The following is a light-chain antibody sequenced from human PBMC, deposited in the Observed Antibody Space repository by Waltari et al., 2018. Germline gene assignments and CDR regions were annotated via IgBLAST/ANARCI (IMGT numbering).Light chain of an antibody. CDR2: KAS. CDR1: QSVSGW. Sequence: DIRMTQFPSTLSASVGDRVTITCRASQSVSGWLAWYQQKPGKAPKLLIYKASNLDSGVPSRFSGSGSGTEFTLTISSLQTDDFATYYCEHYNGFPYTFGQGTRLEI. J-gene: IGKJ2*01. V-gene: IGKV1-5*03. CDR3: EHYNGFPYT.